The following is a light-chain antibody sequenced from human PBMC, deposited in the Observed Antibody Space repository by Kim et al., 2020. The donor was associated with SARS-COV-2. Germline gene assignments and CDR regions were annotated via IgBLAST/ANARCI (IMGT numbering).Light chain of an antibody. CDR2: SDY. J-gene: IGLJ1*01. Sequence: ELTQPPSASGTPGQRVTISCSGSSSNIGSNTVNWYQQLPGTAPKLLIYSDYQRASGVPDRFSGSRSGTSASLAISGLLSEDEADYYCAVWDESVRGRLFGTGTQLTVL. V-gene: IGLV1-44*01. CDR3: AVWDESVRGRL. CDR1: SSNIGSNT.